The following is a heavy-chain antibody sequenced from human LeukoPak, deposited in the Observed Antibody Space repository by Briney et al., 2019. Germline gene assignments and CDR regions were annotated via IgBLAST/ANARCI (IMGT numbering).Heavy chain of an antibody. Sequence: QSGGSLRLSCAASGFTFSNYWMSWVRQAPGKGLEWVANIKQDGSEKYYVDSVKGRFTISRYNAKNSLYLQMNSLRAEDTAVYYCARVEDCSSTSCSEYFQHWGQGTLVTVSS. CDR1: GFTFSNYW. D-gene: IGHD2-2*01. J-gene: IGHJ1*01. CDR3: ARVEDCSSTSCSEYFQH. V-gene: IGHV3-7*01. CDR2: IKQDGSEK.